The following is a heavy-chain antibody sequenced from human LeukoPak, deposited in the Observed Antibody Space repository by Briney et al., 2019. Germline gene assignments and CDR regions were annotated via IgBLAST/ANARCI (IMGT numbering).Heavy chain of an antibody. Sequence: SGPTLVNPTQTLTLTCTFSGFSLSTSGVGVGWIRQPPGKALEWLALIYWDDDKRYSPSLKSRLTITKDTSENQVVLTMTNMDPVDTATYYCAHNGDGYNKGGEFDYWGQGTLVTVSS. CDR1: GFSLSTSGVG. CDR3: AHNGDGYNKGGEFDY. D-gene: IGHD5-24*01. J-gene: IGHJ4*02. V-gene: IGHV2-5*02. CDR2: IYWDDDK.